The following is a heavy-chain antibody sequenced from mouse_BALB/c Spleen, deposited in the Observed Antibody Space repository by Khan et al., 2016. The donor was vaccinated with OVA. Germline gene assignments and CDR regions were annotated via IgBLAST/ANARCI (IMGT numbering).Heavy chain of an antibody. J-gene: IGHJ2*01. CDR3: ARRGLRWDFDY. CDR2: INPSTGYT. D-gene: IGHD1-1*01. Sequence: QVQLQQPGAELAKPGASVKMSCKASGYTFINYWILWVKQRPGQGLEWIGYINPSTGYTEYNQNFKDKATLTADKSSSTAYMQLSSLTSKDSAVYYCARRGLRWDFDYWGQGTTLTVSS. V-gene: IGHV1-7*01. CDR1: GYTFINYW.